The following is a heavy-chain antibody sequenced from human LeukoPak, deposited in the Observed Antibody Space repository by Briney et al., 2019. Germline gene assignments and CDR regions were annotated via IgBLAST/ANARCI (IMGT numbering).Heavy chain of an antibody. CDR2: ISGSGGST. Sequence: PGGSLRLSCAASGFTFSSYAMSWVRQAPGKGLEWVSAISGSGGSTYYADSVKGRFTISRDNSKNTLYLQMNSLRAEDTAVYYCAKTVRQSYYYYYGMDVWGQGTTVTVSS. CDR1: GFTFSSYA. V-gene: IGHV3-23*01. CDR3: AKTVRQSYYYYYGMDV. D-gene: IGHD4-11*01. J-gene: IGHJ6*02.